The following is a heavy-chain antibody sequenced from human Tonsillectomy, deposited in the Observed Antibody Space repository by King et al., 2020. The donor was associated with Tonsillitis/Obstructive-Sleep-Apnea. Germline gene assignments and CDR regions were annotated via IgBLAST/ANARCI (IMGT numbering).Heavy chain of an antibody. CDR2: ISAYIGET. J-gene: IGHJ5*02. CDR3: ARDYCSGGRCYSEWFDP. CDR1: GYTFTSYG. V-gene: IGHV1-18*01. Sequence: QLVQSGAEVKKPGASVKVSCKASGYTFTSYGIPWVRQAPGLGLEWMGWISAYIGETKYGQKFQGRVAMTTDTSTSTAYMELRSLRSDDTAVYYCARDYCSGGRCYSEWFDPWGQGTLVTVSS. D-gene: IGHD2-15*01.